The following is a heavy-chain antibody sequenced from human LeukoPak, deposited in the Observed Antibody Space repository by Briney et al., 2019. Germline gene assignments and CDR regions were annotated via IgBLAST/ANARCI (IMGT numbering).Heavy chain of an antibody. D-gene: IGHD2-2*01. CDR3: AHQGDTLVVPAAPLDH. CDR1: GFTFSSYA. V-gene: IGHV3-7*01. Sequence: GGSLRLSCAASGFTFSSYAMSWVRQAPGKGLEWVANIKQDGSEKYYVDSVKGRFTISRDNAKNSLYLQMNSLRAEDTAVYYCAHQGDTLVVPAAPLDHWGQGTLVTVSS. J-gene: IGHJ4*02. CDR2: IKQDGSEK.